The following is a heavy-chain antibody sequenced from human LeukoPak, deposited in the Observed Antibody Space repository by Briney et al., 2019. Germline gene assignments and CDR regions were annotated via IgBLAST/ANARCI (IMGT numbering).Heavy chain of an antibody. Sequence: ASVKVSCKASGYIFTDYYMHWVRQAPGQGLEWMGWISAYNGNTNYAQKLQGRVTMTTDTSTSTAYMELRSLRSDDTAVYYCARTKDTANDAFDIWGQGTMVTVSS. CDR2: ISAYNGNT. CDR3: ARTKDTANDAFDI. D-gene: IGHD5-18*01. V-gene: IGHV1-18*04. J-gene: IGHJ3*02. CDR1: GYIFTDYY.